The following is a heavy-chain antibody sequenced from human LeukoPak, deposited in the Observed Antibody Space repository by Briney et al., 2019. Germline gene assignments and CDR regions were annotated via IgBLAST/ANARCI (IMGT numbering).Heavy chain of an antibody. J-gene: IGHJ5*02. CDR3: GRGNKSFDP. V-gene: IGHV1-2*02. Sequence: VASVKVSCKASGYTFINYGINWVRQAPGQGLEWMGWINPNTGGTNYAQKFQGRVTMTKDTSTNAAYMELNKLTSDDTAVYYCGRGNKSFDPWGQGTLVTVSS. CDR1: GYTFINYG. CDR2: INPNTGGT.